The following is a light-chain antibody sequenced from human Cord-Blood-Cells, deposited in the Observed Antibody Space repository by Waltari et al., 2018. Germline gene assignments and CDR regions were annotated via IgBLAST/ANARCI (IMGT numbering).Light chain of an antibody. Sequence: DIVMTQSPDSLTVSLRERATINCKFILSVLYSCNNKNYLAWYQQKPGQPPKLLIYCASTRDSGVPDRFSGSGSGTDFTLTISSLQAEDVAVYYCQQYYSTPLTFGGGTKVEIK. V-gene: IGKV4-1*01. CDR1: LSVLYSCNNKNY. J-gene: IGKJ4*01. CDR2: CAS. CDR3: QQYYSTPLT.